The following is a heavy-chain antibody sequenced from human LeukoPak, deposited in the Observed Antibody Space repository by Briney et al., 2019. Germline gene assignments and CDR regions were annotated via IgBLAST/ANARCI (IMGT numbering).Heavy chain of an antibody. J-gene: IGHJ4*02. CDR3: ARSSRGVIGLLDY. Sequence: ASVKVSCKASGYTFTDYIINWVRQAPGHGLEWMGWINTNTGDPIYARGFKGRFVLSLDKSVNTAYLEIASLKTEDSAVYYCARSSRGVIGLLDYWGQGTLVTVSS. D-gene: IGHD3-10*01. V-gene: IGHV7-4-1*01. CDR1: GYTFTDYI. CDR2: INTNTGDP.